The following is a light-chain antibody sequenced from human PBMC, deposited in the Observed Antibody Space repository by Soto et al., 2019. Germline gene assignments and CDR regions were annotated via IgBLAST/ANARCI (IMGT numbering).Light chain of an antibody. V-gene: IGKV3-20*01. J-gene: IGKJ2*01. CDR2: ATS. Sequence: ELVLTQSPGTLSLSPGDSAALSCKASQIGSGNYLSWYQQKSGQAPRLLIYATSTRAPGIPDRFSGSGSATDFSLIISRLEPEDSAVYYCQQSRTFAQGTKLEIK. CDR1: QIGSGNY. CDR3: QQSRT.